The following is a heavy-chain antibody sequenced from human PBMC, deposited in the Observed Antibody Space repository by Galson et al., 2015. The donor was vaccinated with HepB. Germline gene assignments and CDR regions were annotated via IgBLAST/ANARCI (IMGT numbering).Heavy chain of an antibody. CDR3: AREHYTRPLGYCSSTSCPHCAFDI. Sequence: SVKVSCKASGGTFSTYAISWVRQAPGQGLEWMGGIIPIFGTANYAQKFQGRVTITADESTSTAYMELSSLRSEDTAVYYCAREHYTRPLGYCSSTSCPHCAFDIWGEGTMVTVSS. CDR1: GGTFSTYA. V-gene: IGHV1-69*13. J-gene: IGHJ3*02. CDR2: IIPIFGTA. D-gene: IGHD2-2*01.